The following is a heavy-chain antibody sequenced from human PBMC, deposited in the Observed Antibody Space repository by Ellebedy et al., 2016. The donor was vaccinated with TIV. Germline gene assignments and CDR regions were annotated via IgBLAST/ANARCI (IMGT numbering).Heavy chain of an antibody. CDR1: GYSFTAYY. D-gene: IGHD3-3*01. CDR2: INPSGGST. Sequence: AASVKVSCKTSGYSFTAYYIHWVRQAPGQGLEWMGMINPSGGSTTYALKFRGRVTMTKDTSTSTLNMELSSLRFEDTAVYYCARSLEWLPGDYWGQGTLVTVSS. V-gene: IGHV1-46*01. J-gene: IGHJ4*02. CDR3: ARSLEWLPGDY.